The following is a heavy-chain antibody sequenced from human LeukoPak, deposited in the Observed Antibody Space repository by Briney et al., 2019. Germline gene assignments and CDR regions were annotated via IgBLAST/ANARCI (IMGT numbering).Heavy chain of an antibody. Sequence: PSETLSLTCTVSGGSISSSSYYWGWIRQPPGKGLEWIGSIYYSGSTYYNPSLKSRVTISVDTSKNQFSLKLSSVTAADTAVYYCARGVYSGYDQDYWGQEPWSPSPQ. D-gene: IGHD5-12*01. CDR3: ARGVYSGYDQDY. CDR2: IYYSGST. V-gene: IGHV4-39*07. J-gene: IGHJ4*01. CDR1: GGSISSSSYY.